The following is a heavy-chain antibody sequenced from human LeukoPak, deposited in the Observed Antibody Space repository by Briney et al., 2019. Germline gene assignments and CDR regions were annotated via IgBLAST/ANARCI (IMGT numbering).Heavy chain of an antibody. CDR1: GGTFSSYA. Sequence: ASVKVSCKASGGTFSSYAISWVRQAPGQGLEWMGGIIPIFGTANYAQKFQGRVTITADESTSTAYMELSSLRSEDTAVYYCARDLDYDILTTTDYWGQGTLVTVSS. V-gene: IGHV1-69*13. D-gene: IGHD3-9*01. CDR2: IIPIFGTA. J-gene: IGHJ4*02. CDR3: ARDLDYDILTTTDY.